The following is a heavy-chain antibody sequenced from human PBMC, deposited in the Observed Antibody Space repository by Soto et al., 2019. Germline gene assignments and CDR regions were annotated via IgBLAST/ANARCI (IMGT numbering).Heavy chain of an antibody. CDR1: GGTFSSYA. Sequence: SVKVSCKASGGTFSSYAISWVRQAPGQGLEWMGGIIPIFGTANYAQKFQGRVTITADESTSTAYMELSSLRSEDTAVYYCARETAKGDYDFWSGYRANAFDIWGQGTMVTISS. V-gene: IGHV1-69*13. J-gene: IGHJ3*02. CDR3: ARETAKGDYDFWSGYRANAFDI. CDR2: IIPIFGTA. D-gene: IGHD3-3*01.